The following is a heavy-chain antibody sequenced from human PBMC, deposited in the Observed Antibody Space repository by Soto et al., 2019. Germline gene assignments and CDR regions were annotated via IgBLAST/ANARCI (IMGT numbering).Heavy chain of an antibody. CDR3: ARGGSYGSIAARADLFDP. V-gene: IGHV4-34*01. D-gene: IGHD6-6*01. CDR1: GGSFSGYY. J-gene: IGHJ5*02. Sequence: QVQLQQWGAGLLKPSETLSLTCAVYGGSFSGYYWSWIRQPPGKGLEWIGEINHSGSTNYNPSLTSRVTISVDTSKNQFSLKLSSVTAADTAVYYCARGGSYGSIAARADLFDPWGQGTLVTVSS. CDR2: INHSGST.